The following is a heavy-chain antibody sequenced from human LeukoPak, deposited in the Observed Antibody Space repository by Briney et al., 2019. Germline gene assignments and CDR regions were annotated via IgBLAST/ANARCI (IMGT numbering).Heavy chain of an antibody. CDR1: GYTFTGYY. Sequence: ASVKVSCKASGYTFTGYYMHWVRQAPGQGLEWMGWINPNSGGTNYAQKFQGRVTMTRDTSISTAYMELSRLRSDDTAVYYCARDSDGSGSLFDYWGQGTLVTVSS. D-gene: IGHD3-3*01. CDR3: ARDSDGSGSLFDY. J-gene: IGHJ4*02. V-gene: IGHV1-2*02. CDR2: INPNSGGT.